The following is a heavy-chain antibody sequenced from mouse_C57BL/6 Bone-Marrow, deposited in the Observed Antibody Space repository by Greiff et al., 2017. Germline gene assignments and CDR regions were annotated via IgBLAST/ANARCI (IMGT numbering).Heavy chain of an antibody. V-gene: IGHV1-62-2*01. Sequence: QVQLKESGAELVKPGASVKLSCKASGYTFTEYTIHWVKQRSGQGLEWIGWFYPGSGSIKYNENLKDKATLTADKSSSTVYMEHSRLTSEDSAVYFCARHEERGDLRPLSYWGQGTLVTVSA. CDR1: GYTFTEYT. D-gene: IGHD2-12*01. CDR2: FYPGSGSI. CDR3: ARHEERGDLRPLSY. J-gene: IGHJ3*01.